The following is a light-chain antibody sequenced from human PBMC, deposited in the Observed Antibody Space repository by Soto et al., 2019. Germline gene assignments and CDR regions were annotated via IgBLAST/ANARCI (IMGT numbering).Light chain of an antibody. V-gene: IGKV4-1*01. CDR1: QSVLYSSNNKNY. J-gene: IGKJ2*01. Sequence: DIVMTQSPDSLAVSLGERATINCKSSQSVLYSSNNKNYLAWYQQKPGQPPRLLIYWASTRESGVPDRFSGSGSGTHFTLSINSLQAEDVAVYYCQQYYTIPHTFGQGTKLEIK. CDR2: WAS. CDR3: QQYYTIPHT.